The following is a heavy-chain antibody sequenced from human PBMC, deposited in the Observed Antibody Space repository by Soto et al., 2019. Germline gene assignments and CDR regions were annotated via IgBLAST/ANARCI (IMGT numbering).Heavy chain of an antibody. J-gene: IGHJ4*02. CDR2: ISHSGTT. V-gene: IGHV4-4*02. CDR1: SGSISSSNW. D-gene: IGHD1-1*01. Sequence: QVLLQESGPGLVKPSGTLSLTCDVSSGSISSSNWWSWVRQTPGKGLEWIGEISHSGTTHYNPSLKSRVTISIDKSKNQFSLRLSSVTAADTAMYYRVKVAGTTYFDYWGQGTLVTVSS. CDR3: VKVAGTTYFDY.